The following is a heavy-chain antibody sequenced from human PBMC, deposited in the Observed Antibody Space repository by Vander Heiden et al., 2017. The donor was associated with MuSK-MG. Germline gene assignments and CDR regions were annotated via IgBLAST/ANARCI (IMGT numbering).Heavy chain of an antibody. CDR1: GLSRGDARMG. D-gene: IGHD6-13*01. CDR2: IFSNDEK. Sequence: HATLKESGPVLVIPTETLTLSCTVSGLSRGDARMGVSWIRQPPGKAVEGLGHIFSNDEKSYSTSRKSRRTISKDTSKSQEVLTMTNMDPVDTAPDYGARIREQQLVKGDDAFDIWGQGTMVTVSS. CDR3: ARIREQQLVKGDDAFDI. J-gene: IGHJ3*02. V-gene: IGHV2-26*01.